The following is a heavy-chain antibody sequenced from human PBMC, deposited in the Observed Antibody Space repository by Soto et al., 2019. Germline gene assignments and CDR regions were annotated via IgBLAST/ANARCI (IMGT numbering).Heavy chain of an antibody. J-gene: IGHJ5*02. D-gene: IGHD2-15*01. CDR3: ARVRVYCSGGSCLYNWFDP. Sequence: QQPGKELERIGYIYYSGSTNYNPSLKSRVTISVDTSKNQFSLKLSSVTAADTAVYYCARVRVYCSGGSCLYNWFDPWGQGTLVTVSS. CDR2: IYYSGST. V-gene: IGHV4-59*01.